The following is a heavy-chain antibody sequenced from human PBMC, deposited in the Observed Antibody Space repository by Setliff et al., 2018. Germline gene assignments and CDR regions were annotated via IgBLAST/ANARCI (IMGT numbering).Heavy chain of an antibody. J-gene: IGHJ5*02. V-gene: IGHV4-39*01. Sequence: KSSETLSLTCTVSGGSISSSYYYWGWIRQPPGKGLEWIGSIYYSGSTYYNPSLKSRVTISVDTSKNQFSLKLSSVTAADTAVYYCARRNGEKLDPWGQGTLVTVSS. CDR3: ARRNGEKLDP. CDR1: GGSISSSYYY. CDR2: IYYSGST.